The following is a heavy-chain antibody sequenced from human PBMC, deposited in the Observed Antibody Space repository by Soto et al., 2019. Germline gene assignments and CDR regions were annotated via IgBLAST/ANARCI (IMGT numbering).Heavy chain of an antibody. J-gene: IGHJ5*02. Sequence: HVQLVESGGGVVQPGTSLRLSCVGSGFTCRSYFIHGVRQAPGKGLEWVALTSYDGSNKYYDDSVKGRFTISRDNSRNTVDLQMDSLRLEDTALYYCARWGTTGGFDVWGQGTLVSVSA. CDR2: TSYDGSNK. CDR1: GFTCRSYF. D-gene: IGHD3-16*01. V-gene: IGHV3-30*19. CDR3: ARWGTTGGFDV.